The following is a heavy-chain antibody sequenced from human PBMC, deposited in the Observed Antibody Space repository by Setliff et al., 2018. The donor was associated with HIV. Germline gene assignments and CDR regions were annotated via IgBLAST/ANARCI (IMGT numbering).Heavy chain of an antibody. J-gene: IGHJ6*03. Sequence: KPSETLSLTCTVSGGSISRSSYYWGCIRQPPGKGLEWFGCFYYSGSTYYNPALKSRVTISVDTSKNQFSLYLSSVTAPDSAVYSCPIHSNYGDPFHYYYMDVWGKATTVTVSS. V-gene: IGHV4-39*01. CDR3: PIHSNYGDPFHYYYMDV. CDR2: FYYSGST. CDR1: GGSISRSSYY. D-gene: IGHD4-17*01.